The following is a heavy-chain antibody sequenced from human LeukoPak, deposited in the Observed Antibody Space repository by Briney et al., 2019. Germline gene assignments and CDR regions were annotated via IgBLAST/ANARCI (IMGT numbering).Heavy chain of an antibody. D-gene: IGHD1-1*01. J-gene: IGHJ4*02. CDR2: IRNKPNSYTT. V-gene: IGHV3-72*01. CDR3: ARAPLNWNGVDY. CDR1: GFTFSDHY. Sequence: GGSLRLSCAASGFTFSDHYMDWVRQAPGKGLEWVGRIRNKPNSYTTECAASVKGRFTISRDDSENSLYLQMNSLKTEDTAVYYCARAPLNWNGVDYWGQGTLVTVSS.